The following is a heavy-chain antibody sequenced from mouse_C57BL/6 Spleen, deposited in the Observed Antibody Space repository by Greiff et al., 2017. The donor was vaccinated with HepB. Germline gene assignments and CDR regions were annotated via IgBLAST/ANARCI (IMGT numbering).Heavy chain of an antibody. CDR2: ISSGSSTI. V-gene: IGHV5-17*01. CDR1: GFTFSDYG. Sequence: EVKLVESGGGLVKPGGSLKLSCAASGFTFSDYGMHWVRQAPEKGLEWVAYISSGSSTIYYADTVKGRFTVSRDNAKNTLFLQMTSLRSEDTAMYYCARRYYGRRDYAMDYWGQGTSVTVSS. J-gene: IGHJ4*01. CDR3: ARRYYGRRDYAMDY. D-gene: IGHD1-1*01.